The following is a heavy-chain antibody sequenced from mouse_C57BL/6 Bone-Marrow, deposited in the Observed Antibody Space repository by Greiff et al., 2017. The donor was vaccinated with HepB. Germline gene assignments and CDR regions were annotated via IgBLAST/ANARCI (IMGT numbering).Heavy chain of an antibody. CDR2: IYPRSGNT. CDR1: GYTFTSYG. J-gene: IGHJ3*01. V-gene: IGHV1-81*01. Sequence: QVQLKESGAELARPGASVKLSCKASGYTFTSYGISWVKQRTGQGLEWIGEIYPRSGNTYYNEKFKGKATLTADKSSSTAYMELRSLTSEDSAVYFCATYYSNPRFACWGQGTLVTVSA. CDR3: ATYYSNPRFAC. D-gene: IGHD2-5*01.